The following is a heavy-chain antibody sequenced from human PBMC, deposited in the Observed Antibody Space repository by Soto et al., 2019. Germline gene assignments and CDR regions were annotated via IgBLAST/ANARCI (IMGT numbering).Heavy chain of an antibody. D-gene: IGHD3-3*01. Sequence: GGSLRLSCAASGFTFSSYAMSWVRQAPGKGLEWVSAISGSGGSTYYADSVKGRFTISRDNSKNTLYLQMNSLRAEDTAVYYCAKDSRITIFGVVSPPGLSGMDVWGQGTTVTVSS. V-gene: IGHV3-23*01. CDR1: GFTFSSYA. CDR2: ISGSGGST. CDR3: AKDSRITIFGVVSPPGLSGMDV. J-gene: IGHJ6*02.